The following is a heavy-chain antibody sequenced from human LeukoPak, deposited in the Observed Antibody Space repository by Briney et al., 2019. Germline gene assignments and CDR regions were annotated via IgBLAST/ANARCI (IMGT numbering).Heavy chain of an antibody. V-gene: IGHV4-59*12. J-gene: IGHJ4*02. Sequence: SETLSLTCTVSGGSISSYYWSWIRQPPGKGLEWIGYIYYSGSTNYNPSLKSRVTISVDTSKNQFSLKLSSVTAADTAVYYCARDGGSYSSGRVHEFDYWGQGTLVTVSS. CDR2: IYYSGST. CDR1: GGSISSYY. CDR3: ARDGGSYSSGRVHEFDY. D-gene: IGHD6-19*01.